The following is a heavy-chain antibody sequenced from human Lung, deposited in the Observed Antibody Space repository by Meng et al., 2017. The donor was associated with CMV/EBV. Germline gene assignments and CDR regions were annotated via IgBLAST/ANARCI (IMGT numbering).Heavy chain of an antibody. V-gene: IGHV4-34*01. CDR1: GGXFSGYY. CDR3: ARVENYDFWSGYYTGGWFDP. Sequence: SXTXSLXCAVYGGXFSGYYWSWIRQPPGKGLEWIGEINHSGSTNYNPSLKSRVTISVDTSKNQFSLKLSSVTAADTALYYCARVENYDFWSGYYTGGWFDPXGQGXLVTVSS. CDR2: INHSGST. J-gene: IGHJ5*02. D-gene: IGHD3-3*01.